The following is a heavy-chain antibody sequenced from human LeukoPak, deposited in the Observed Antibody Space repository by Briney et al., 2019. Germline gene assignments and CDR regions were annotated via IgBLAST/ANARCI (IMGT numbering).Heavy chain of an antibody. V-gene: IGHV3-33*08. CDR3: ARAKDVTMIVD. D-gene: IGHD3-22*01. CDR1: GFTFRNYA. J-gene: IGHJ1*01. Sequence: GGSLRLSCAASGFTFRNYAMHWVRQAPGKGLEWVAVIWYDGSNKYYADSVKGRFTISRDNSKNTLYLQMNSLRAEDTAVYYCARAKDVTMIVDWGQGTLVTVSS. CDR2: IWYDGSNK.